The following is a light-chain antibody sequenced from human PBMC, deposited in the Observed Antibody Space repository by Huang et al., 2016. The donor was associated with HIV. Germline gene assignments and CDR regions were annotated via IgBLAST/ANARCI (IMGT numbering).Light chain of an antibody. Sequence: DIQMTQSPSSLSASVGDRVTITCRTSQSISSYLNWYQQKPGKAPNSLSYAASSLQSGVTSRFSGSGSGTDFTLTISRLQPEDFATDYCQQSYSIFWTFGQGTKVEIK. CDR1: QSISSY. V-gene: IGKV1-39*01. CDR3: QQSYSIFWT. CDR2: AAS. J-gene: IGKJ1*01.